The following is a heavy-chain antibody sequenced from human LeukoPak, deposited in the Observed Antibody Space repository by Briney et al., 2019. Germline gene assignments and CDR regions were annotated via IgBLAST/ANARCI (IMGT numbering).Heavy chain of an antibody. CDR1: GGSISSYY. CDR3: ARDAYSSGWYGSAFDI. CDR2: IYYSGST. D-gene: IGHD6-19*01. J-gene: IGHJ3*02. V-gene: IGHV4-59*12. Sequence: SETLSLTCTVSGGSISSYYWSWIRQPPGKGLEWIGYIYYSGSTNYNPSLKSRVTISVDTSKNQFSLKLSSVTAADSAVYYCARDAYSSGWYGSAFDIWGQGTMVTVSS.